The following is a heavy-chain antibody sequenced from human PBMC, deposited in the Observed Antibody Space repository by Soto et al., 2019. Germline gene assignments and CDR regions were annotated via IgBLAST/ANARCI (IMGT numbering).Heavy chain of an antibody. CDR2: ISSSSSYT. CDR3: AREGDTAMDYYYYGMAV. D-gene: IGHD5-18*01. V-gene: IGHV3-11*06. CDR1: GFTFSDYY. Sequence: GGSLRLACAASGFTFSDYYMSWIRQAPGKGLEWVSYISSSSSYTNYADSVKGRFTISRDNAKNSLYLQMNSLRAEDTAVYYCAREGDTAMDYYYYGMAVWGQGTTVTVSS. J-gene: IGHJ6*02.